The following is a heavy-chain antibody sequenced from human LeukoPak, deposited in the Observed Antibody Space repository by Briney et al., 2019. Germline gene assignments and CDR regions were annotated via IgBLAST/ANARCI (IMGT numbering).Heavy chain of an antibody. Sequence: QPGGSLRLSCAASGFTFSSYAMSWVRQAPGKGLEWASAISGSSGSTYYADSVKGRFTISRDSSKNTLYLQMNSLRAEDTAVYYCAKDSVYSSSWYAGDYWGQGTLVTVSS. V-gene: IGHV3-23*01. CDR3: AKDSVYSSSWYAGDY. J-gene: IGHJ4*02. D-gene: IGHD6-13*01. CDR2: ISGSSGST. CDR1: GFTFSSYA.